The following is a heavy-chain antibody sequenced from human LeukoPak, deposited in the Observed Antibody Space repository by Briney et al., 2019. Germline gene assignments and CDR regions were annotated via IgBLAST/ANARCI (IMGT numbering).Heavy chain of an antibody. CDR1: GFTFSSYG. CDR2: ISYDGSNK. D-gene: IGHD5-24*01. V-gene: IGHV3-30*18. Sequence: PGRSLRLSCAASGFTFSSYGMHWARQAPGKGLEWVAVISYDGSNKYYADSVKGRFTISRDNSKDTLYLQMNSLRAEDTAVYYCAKLGQSGYNSYYWGQGTLVTVSS. J-gene: IGHJ4*02. CDR3: AKLGQSGYNSYY.